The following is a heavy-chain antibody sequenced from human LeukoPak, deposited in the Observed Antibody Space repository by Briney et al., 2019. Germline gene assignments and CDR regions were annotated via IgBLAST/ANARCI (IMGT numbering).Heavy chain of an antibody. CDR1: GGSISSSSYY. Sequence: PSETLSLTCTVSGGSISSSSYYWSWIRQPPGKGLEWIGYIYYSGSTNYNPSLKSRVTTSVDTSKNQFSLKLSSVTAADTAVYYCARAEGGYGSGPPDYWGQGTLVTVSS. CDR2: IYYSGST. D-gene: IGHD3-10*01. J-gene: IGHJ4*02. CDR3: ARAEGGYGSGPPDY. V-gene: IGHV4-61*01.